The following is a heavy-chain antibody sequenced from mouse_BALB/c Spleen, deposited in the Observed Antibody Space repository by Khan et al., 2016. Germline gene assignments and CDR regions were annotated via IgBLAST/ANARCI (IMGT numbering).Heavy chain of an antibody. V-gene: IGHV1-5*01. CDR2: IFPGNSET. D-gene: IGHD1-2*01. Sequence: VQLKQSGTVLARPGASVRMSCKASGYNFTRYWMHWVKQRPGQGLEWIGAIFPGNSETSYNQKFKGKAKLTAVTSANTAYMERSSLTNEDFAVYYCTTLLRLRFAYWGQGTLVTVSA. CDR1: GYNFTRYW. J-gene: IGHJ3*01. CDR3: TTLLRLRFAY.